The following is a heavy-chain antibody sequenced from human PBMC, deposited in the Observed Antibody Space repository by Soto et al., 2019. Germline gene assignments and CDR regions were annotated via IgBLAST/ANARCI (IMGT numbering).Heavy chain of an antibody. J-gene: IGHJ4*02. D-gene: IGHD3-9*01. CDR3: AITIRYFDWLPDY. Sequence: QVQLQQWGAGLLKPSETLSLTCAVYGGSFSGYYWSWIRQPPGNRLEWFREINHSVSTNYNLSLKSRVTISVDTSKNQFSLKLCSVTAADTAVYYCAITIRYFDWLPDYWGQGTLVTVSS. CDR2: INHSVST. CDR1: GGSFSGYY. V-gene: IGHV4-34*01.